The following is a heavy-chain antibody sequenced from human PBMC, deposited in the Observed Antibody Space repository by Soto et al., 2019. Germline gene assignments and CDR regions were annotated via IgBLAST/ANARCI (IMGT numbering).Heavy chain of an antibody. CDR1: GYTFTSSG. CDR3: ARAGGYSYGFPFDY. Sequence: GASVKVSCKDSGYTFTSSGIHWVRQAPGQRLEWMGWINTGNGYTKYSQKFQNRVTITRDTSASTAYMELSSLRSEDTSVYYCARAGGYSYGFPFDYWGQGTLVTVSS. J-gene: IGHJ4*02. V-gene: IGHV1-3*04. CDR2: INTGNGYT. D-gene: IGHD5-18*01.